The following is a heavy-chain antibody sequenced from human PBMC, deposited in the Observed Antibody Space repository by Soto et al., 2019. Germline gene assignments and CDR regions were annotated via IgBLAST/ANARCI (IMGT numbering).Heavy chain of an antibody. CDR3: ARGTMVRGVMP. V-gene: IGHV4-34*01. J-gene: IGHJ4*02. D-gene: IGHD3-10*01. CDR2: INHSGST. Sequence: QVQLQQWGAGLLKPSETLSLTCAVYGGSFSGYYWSWIRQPPGKGLEWIGEINHSGSTNYNPSLTSRVTIPVDTSKNQFSLKLSSVTAADTAVYYCARGTMVRGVMPWGQGTLVTVSS. CDR1: GGSFSGYY.